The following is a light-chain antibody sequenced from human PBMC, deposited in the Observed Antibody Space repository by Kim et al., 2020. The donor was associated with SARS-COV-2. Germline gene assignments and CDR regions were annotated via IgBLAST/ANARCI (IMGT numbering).Light chain of an antibody. CDR2: DNN. CDR1: SSNIGARYD. V-gene: IGLV1-40*01. Sequence: QSVLTQPPSVSGAPGQRVTISCTGSSSNIGARYDVHWYQQLPGTAPKLLIYDNNNRPSGVPDRFSGSRSGTSASLAITGLQAEDEADYYCQSYDSSLSVVFGGGTQLTFL. CDR3: QSYDSSLSVV. J-gene: IGLJ2*01.